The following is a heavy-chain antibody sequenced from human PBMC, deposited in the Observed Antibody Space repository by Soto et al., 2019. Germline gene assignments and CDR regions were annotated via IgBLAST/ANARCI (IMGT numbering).Heavy chain of an antibody. CDR2: INRSGST. V-gene: IGHV4-34*01. Sequence: PSETLSLPCYVYGGSFSSYYWNWIRQPPGKGLEWLGEINRSGSTNYNPSLEGRATISLDTSKTQFSLKLTSMTAADTAVYYCARGEGRLVGTWFDPWGQGTLVTVSS. CDR3: ARGEGRLVGTWFDP. J-gene: IGHJ5*02. CDR1: GGSFSSYY. D-gene: IGHD5-12*01.